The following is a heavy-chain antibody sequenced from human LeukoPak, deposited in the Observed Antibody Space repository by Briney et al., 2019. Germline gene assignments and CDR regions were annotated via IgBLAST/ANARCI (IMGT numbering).Heavy chain of an antibody. J-gene: IGHJ3*01. CDR3: AKNRETDNVWTFDL. CDR2: ISGGDTR. Sequence: AGSLRPSCVASGFTFSRYTINWIRQAPGRGLEWVSAISGGDTRYYADSVWGRFTVTRDNAKNIVYLQMGNLRPEDTAIYFCAKNRETDNVWTFDLGGRGTMVTVSS. V-gene: IGHV3-23*01. CDR1: GFTFSRYT. D-gene: IGHD3-16*01.